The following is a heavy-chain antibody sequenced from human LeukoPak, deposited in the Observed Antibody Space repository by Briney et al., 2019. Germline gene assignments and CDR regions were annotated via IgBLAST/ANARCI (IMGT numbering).Heavy chain of an antibody. V-gene: IGHV4-39*01. CDR2: IYYSGST. D-gene: IGHD2-2*01. Sequence: SETLSLTCTVSGGSISSSSYYWGWIRQPPGKGLEWIGSIYYSGSTYYNPSLKSRVTISVDTSKNQFSLKLSSVTAADTAVYYCASVPPVVPAATDAFDIWGQGTMVTVSS. J-gene: IGHJ3*02. CDR1: GGSISSSSYY. CDR3: ASVPPVVPAATDAFDI.